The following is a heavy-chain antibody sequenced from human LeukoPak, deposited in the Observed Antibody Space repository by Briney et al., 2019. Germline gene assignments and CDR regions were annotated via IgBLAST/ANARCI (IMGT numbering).Heavy chain of an antibody. D-gene: IGHD3-22*01. J-gene: IGHJ4*02. CDR1: GFTFSSFA. Sequence: PGGSLRLSCAASGFTFSSFAMHWVRQAPGKGLEYVSAISTNGGSAYYADSVKGRFTISRDNSENTLYLQMGSLRAEDTAVYYCARDRTNYYDSSGYWDYWGQGTLVTVSS. V-gene: IGHV3-64*02. CDR3: ARDRTNYYDSSGYWDY. CDR2: ISTNGGSA.